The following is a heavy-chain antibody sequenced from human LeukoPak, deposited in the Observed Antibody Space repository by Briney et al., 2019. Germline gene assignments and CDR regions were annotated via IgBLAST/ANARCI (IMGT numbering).Heavy chain of an antibody. V-gene: IGHV4-59*01. Sequence: SETLSLTCTVSGGSISPYYWTWIRQPPGKGLEWIGYIYYNGNTNYNPSLKSRITISVDTSKNQFSLRLKSVTAADTTVYYCARGPLSSRTTWTWFDPWGQGTLVTVSS. CDR3: ARGPLSSRTTWTWFDP. D-gene: IGHD3/OR15-3a*01. CDR1: GGSISPYY. CDR2: IYYNGNT. J-gene: IGHJ5*02.